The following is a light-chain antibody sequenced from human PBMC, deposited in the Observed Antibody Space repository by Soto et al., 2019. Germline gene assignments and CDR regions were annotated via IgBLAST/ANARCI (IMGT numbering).Light chain of an antibody. CDR1: SSDVGGYNF. CDR3: CSSAGSSTGV. Sequence: QSALTQPRSVSGSPGQSVTISCTGTSSDVGGYNFVSWYQQHPGKAPKLMIYDVSKRPSGVPDRFSGSKSGNTASLTISGLQAEDEADYYCCSSAGSSTGVFGTGTKVTVL. V-gene: IGLV2-11*01. J-gene: IGLJ1*01. CDR2: DVS.